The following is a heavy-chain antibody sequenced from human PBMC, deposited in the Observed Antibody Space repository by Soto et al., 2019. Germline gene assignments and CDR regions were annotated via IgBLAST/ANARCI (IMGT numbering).Heavy chain of an antibody. V-gene: IGHV1-18*04. CDR1: GYTFTSYG. CDR2: ISAYTGNT. J-gene: IGHJ4*02. CDR3: ARIRTGSLLLCPFDF. Sequence: ASVKVSCKASGYTFTSYGISWVRQAPGQGLEWMGWISAYTGNTNYAQKLQGRVTMTTDTSTTTAYMELNSLTSDDTAVYFCARIRTGSLLLCPFDFWGQGTLVTLST. D-gene: IGHD1-1*01.